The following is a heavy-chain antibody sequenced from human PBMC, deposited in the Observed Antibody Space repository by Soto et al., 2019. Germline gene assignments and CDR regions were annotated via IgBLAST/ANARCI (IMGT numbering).Heavy chain of an antibody. J-gene: IGHJ3*02. CDR2: IYSGGST. V-gene: IGHV3-53*01. Sequence: VGTLRAPSAASGFTVGSIYMSWVRQAPGKGLEWVSVIYSGGSTYYADSVKGRFTISRDNSKNTLYLQMNSLRAEDTAVYYCARALGDWGYGGAFDIWGQATMVTV. CDR1: GFTVGSIY. CDR3: ARALGDWGYGGAFDI. D-gene: IGHD7-27*01.